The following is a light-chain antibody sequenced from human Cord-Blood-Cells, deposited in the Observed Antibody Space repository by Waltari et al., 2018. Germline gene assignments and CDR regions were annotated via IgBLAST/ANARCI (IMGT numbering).Light chain of an antibody. V-gene: IGLV1-40*01. CDR3: QSYDSSLSGSV. Sequence: QSVLTQPPSASGAPGQRVTISCPGSSPTIGAGYDLHWYQQLPGTAPKPLIYGNSNRPSGVPDRFSGSKSGTSASLAITGLQAEDEADYYCQSYDSSLSGSVFGGGTKLTVL. CDR1: SPTIGAGYD. CDR2: GNS. J-gene: IGLJ2*01.